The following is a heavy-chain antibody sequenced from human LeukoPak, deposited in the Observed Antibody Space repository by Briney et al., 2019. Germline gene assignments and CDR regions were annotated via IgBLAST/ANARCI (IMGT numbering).Heavy chain of an antibody. CDR1: GYTFTNYW. Sequence: GESLKISCKGSGYTFTNYWIGWVRQMPGKGLEWMGIIYPGDSESKYNPSLQGQVTISADKSISTVYLQWSSLKASDTAIYYCARIEGSTFDYWGQGTLVTVSS. CDR3: ARIEGSTFDY. V-gene: IGHV5-51*01. J-gene: IGHJ4*02. CDR2: IYPGDSES.